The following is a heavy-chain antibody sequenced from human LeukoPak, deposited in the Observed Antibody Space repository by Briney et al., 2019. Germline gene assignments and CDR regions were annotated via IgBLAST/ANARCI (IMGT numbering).Heavy chain of an antibody. CDR3: ARVAYDILTGYYGWYFDL. J-gene: IGHJ2*01. CDR2: IYYSGGT. CDR1: GGSISSYY. D-gene: IGHD3-9*01. V-gene: IGHV4-59*01. Sequence: SETLSLTCTVSGGSISSYYWSWIRQPPGKGLEWIGYIYYSGGTNYNPSLKSRVTISVDTSKNQFSLRLSSVTAADTAVYYCARVAYDILTGYYGWYFDLWGRGTLVTVSS.